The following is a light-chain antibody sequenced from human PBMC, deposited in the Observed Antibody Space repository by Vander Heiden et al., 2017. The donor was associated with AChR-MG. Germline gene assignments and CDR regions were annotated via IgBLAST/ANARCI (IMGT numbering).Light chain of an antibody. CDR1: RSGSSY. CDR3: QQRSNWSYT. CDR2: DAS. Sequence: EFVLTQPPATLSLSPGERASLSCRASRSGSSYVAWYRQNPGQAPTLLNYDASNAATGIPDRFSGRGSGTHFTLTISSLEPEDFAVYYCQQRSNWSYTFGQGTKLEIK. V-gene: IGKV3-11*01. J-gene: IGKJ2*01.